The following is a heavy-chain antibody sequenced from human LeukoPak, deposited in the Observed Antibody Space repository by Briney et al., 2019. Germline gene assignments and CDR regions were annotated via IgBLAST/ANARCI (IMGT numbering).Heavy chain of an antibody. D-gene: IGHD3-3*01. J-gene: IGHJ5*02. CDR2: IYPGDSDT. V-gene: IGHV5-51*01. CDR1: GYSFTSYW. CDR3: ARGGYGFWSGNNWCDP. Sequence: GESLKISCKGSGYSFTSYWIGWVRQMPGKGLGWMGIIYPGDSDTRYSLPFQVRDTISGDKSIRTVSPQGSSLSCSHTAVSSCARGGYGFWSGNNWCDPWGQGTLVTVSS.